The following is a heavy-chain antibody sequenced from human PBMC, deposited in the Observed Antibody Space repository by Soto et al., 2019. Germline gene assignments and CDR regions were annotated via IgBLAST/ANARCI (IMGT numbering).Heavy chain of an antibody. D-gene: IGHD2-15*01. CDR3: ARGPQRGYCSGGSCYYWFDP. Sequence: LRLSYAACGFTVSSYWISWVRQAPGKGLEWVANIKQDGSEKYYVDSVKGRFTISRDNAKNSLYLQMNSLRAEDTAVYYCARGPQRGYCSGGSCYYWFDPWGQGTLVTVSS. J-gene: IGHJ5*02. CDR2: IKQDGSEK. CDR1: GFTVSSYW. V-gene: IGHV3-7*01.